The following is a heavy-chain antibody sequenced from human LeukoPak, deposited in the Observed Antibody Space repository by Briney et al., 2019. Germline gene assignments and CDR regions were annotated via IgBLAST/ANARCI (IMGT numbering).Heavy chain of an antibody. CDR2: ISWNSGSI. Sequence: PGRSLRLSCAASGFTFDDYAMSWVRQAPGKGLEWVSGISWNSGSIGYADSVKGRFTISRDNAKNSLYLQMNSLRAEGTALYYCAKGRTYSSSPTTFDYWGQGTLVTVSS. CDR1: GFTFDDYA. J-gene: IGHJ4*02. V-gene: IGHV3-9*01. D-gene: IGHD6-13*01. CDR3: AKGRTYSSSPTTFDY.